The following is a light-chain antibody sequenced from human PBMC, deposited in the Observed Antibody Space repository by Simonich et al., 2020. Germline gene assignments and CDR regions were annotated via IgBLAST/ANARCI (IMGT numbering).Light chain of an antibody. CDR1: QSSSSW. Sequence: DIQMTQSPSTLSASVGDRVTITCRASQSSSSWLAWYQQKLGKAPKLLIYKASSLESGVPSRFSGSGSGTDFTLTISSLQPEDFATYYCQQSYSTQWTFGQGTKVEIK. CDR3: QQSYSTQWT. J-gene: IGKJ1*01. V-gene: IGKV1-5*03. CDR2: KAS.